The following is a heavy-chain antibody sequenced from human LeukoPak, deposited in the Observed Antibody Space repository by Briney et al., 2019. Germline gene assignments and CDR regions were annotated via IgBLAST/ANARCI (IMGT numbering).Heavy chain of an antibody. V-gene: IGHV3-21*01. CDR1: GFTFSSYS. Sequence: GGSLRLSCAASGFTFSSYSMNWVRQAPGKGLEWVSSISSSSSYIYYADSVKGRFTISRDNAKNSLYLQMKSLRAEDTAVYYCARAALSGYYSYYFDYWGQGTLVTVSS. J-gene: IGHJ4*02. CDR2: ISSSSSYI. D-gene: IGHD3-22*01. CDR3: ARAALSGYYSYYFDY.